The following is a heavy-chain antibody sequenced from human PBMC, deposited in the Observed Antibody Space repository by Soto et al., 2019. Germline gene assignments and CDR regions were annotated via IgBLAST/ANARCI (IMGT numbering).Heavy chain of an antibody. V-gene: IGHV1-46*01. D-gene: IGHD4-17*01. CDR2: INPSDGTT. J-gene: IGHJ4*02. Sequence: RQAPGQGLEWMGIINPSDGTTRSAQKFQGRVTMTRDTSTSTVYMELSSLRSEDTAVYYCARSDYGDYDFWGQGTLVTVSS. CDR3: ARSDYGDYDF.